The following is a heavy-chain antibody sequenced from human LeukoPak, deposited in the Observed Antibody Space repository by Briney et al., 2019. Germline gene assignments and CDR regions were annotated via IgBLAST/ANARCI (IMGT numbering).Heavy chain of an antibody. CDR1: GGTFSSYA. D-gene: IGHD2-15*01. CDR3: ARGPYCSGGSCYSRYYYGMDV. Sequence: SVKVSCKASGGTFSSYAISWVRRAPGQGLEWMGGIIPIFGTANYAQKFQGRVTITADESTSTAYMELSSLRSEDTAVYYCARGPYCSGGSCYSRYYYGMDVWGKGTTVTVSS. J-gene: IGHJ6*04. CDR2: IIPIFGTA. V-gene: IGHV1-69*01.